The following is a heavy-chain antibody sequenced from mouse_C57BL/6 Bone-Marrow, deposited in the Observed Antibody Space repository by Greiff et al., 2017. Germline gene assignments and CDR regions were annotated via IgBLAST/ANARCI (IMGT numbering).Heavy chain of an antibody. CDR1: GYTFTSYW. CDR2: IHPNSGST. J-gene: IGHJ4*01. V-gene: IGHV1-64*01. D-gene: IGHD1-1*02. Sequence: VQLQQPGAELVKPGASVKLSCKASGYTFTSYWMHWVKQRPGQGLEWIGMIHPNSGSTNYNEKLKSKATLTVDKSSSTAYMQLSSLTSEDSAVYYCARGPFGGYPYYYAMDYWGQGTSVTVSS. CDR3: ARGPFGGYPYYYAMDY.